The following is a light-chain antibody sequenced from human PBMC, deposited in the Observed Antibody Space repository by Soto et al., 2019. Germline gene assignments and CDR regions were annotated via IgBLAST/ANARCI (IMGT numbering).Light chain of an antibody. CDR2: GND. Sequence: QSVLTQPPSASGTPGQRATISCSGSSSNIGGNIVNWYQQLPGTAPKLLIFGNDQRPSWVPDRFSGSKSGTSASLAISGLQSEDEANYYCAAWDDSLNGVVFGGGTKVTVL. V-gene: IGLV1-44*01. CDR1: SSNIGGNI. CDR3: AAWDDSLNGVV. J-gene: IGLJ2*01.